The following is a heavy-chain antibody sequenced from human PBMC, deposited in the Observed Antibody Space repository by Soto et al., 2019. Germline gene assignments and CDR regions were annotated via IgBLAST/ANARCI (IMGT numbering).Heavy chain of an antibody. D-gene: IGHD3-10*01. V-gene: IGHV1-3*01. CDR3: ARITMVRGDPNDY. Sequence: ASVKVSCKASGYTFTSYAMHWVRQAPGQRLEWMGWINAGNGNTKYSQKFQGRVTITRDTSASTAYMELSSLRSEDTAVYYCARITMVRGDPNDYWGQGTLVTVS. CDR2: INAGNGNT. J-gene: IGHJ4*02. CDR1: GYTFTSYA.